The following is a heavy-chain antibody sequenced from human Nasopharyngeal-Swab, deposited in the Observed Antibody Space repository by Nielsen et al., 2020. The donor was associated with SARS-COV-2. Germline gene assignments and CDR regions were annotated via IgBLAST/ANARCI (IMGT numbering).Heavy chain of an antibody. D-gene: IGHD4-17*01. J-gene: IGHJ4*02. V-gene: IGHV3-9*01. CDR2: ISWNSVTI. CDR3: AKDKLVAMTTVTLFDG. CDR1: GFSFDDYA. Sequence: SLKISCVASGFSFDDYAMHWVRQTPGKGLEWVSGISWNSVTIGYADSVKGRVTISRDNTKNSISLQMNSLRPEDTALYYCAKDKLVAMTTVTLFDGWGQGTLVTVSS.